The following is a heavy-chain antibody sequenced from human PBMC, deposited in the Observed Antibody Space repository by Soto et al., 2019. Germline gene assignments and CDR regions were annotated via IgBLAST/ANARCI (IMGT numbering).Heavy chain of an antibody. CDR1: GFTFSSYA. J-gene: IGHJ4*02. D-gene: IGHD6-6*01. Sequence: GGSLRLSCAASGFTFSSYAMSWVRQAPGKGLEWVSGISGSGGSTYYADSVKGRFTISRDNSKNTLFLQMNSLRAEDTAVYYCAKVRWDSTSSADYWGQGTLVTVSS. V-gene: IGHV3-23*01. CDR3: AKVRWDSTSSADY. CDR2: ISGSGGST.